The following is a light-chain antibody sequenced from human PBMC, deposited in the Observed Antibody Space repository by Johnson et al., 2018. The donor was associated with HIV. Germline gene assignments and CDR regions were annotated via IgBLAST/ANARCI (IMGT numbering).Light chain of an antibody. CDR3: GTWDSSLGAFV. CDR2: ENN. CDR1: RSNIGSNF. Sequence: QSILTQPPSVSAAPGQKVTISCSGSRSNIGSNFVSWYHQLPGTAPKLIIYENNQRPSGIPDRFSGSKSGTSATLGITGLQTGDEADYYCGTWDSSLGAFVFGTGTKFTVL. J-gene: IGLJ1*01. V-gene: IGLV1-51*02.